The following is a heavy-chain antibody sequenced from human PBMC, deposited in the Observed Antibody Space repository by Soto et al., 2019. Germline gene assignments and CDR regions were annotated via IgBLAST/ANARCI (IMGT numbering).Heavy chain of an antibody. V-gene: IGHV4-31*03. D-gene: IGHD6-13*01. Sequence: PSETLSLTCTVSCGSISSGGYYWSWIRQHPGKGLEWIGYIYYSGSTYYNPSLKSRVTISVDTSKNQFSLKLSSVTAADTAVYYCARDGHQKGIAAAVRGCDWFDPWGQGTLVTVSS. J-gene: IGHJ5*02. CDR2: IYYSGST. CDR3: ARDGHQKGIAAAVRGCDWFDP. CDR1: CGSISSGGYY.